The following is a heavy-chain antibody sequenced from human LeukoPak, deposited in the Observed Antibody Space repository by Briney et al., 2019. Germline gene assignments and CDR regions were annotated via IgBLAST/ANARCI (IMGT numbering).Heavy chain of an antibody. V-gene: IGHV5-51*01. D-gene: IGHD3-3*01. Sequence: GESLKISCKGSGYSFTSYWIGWVRQMPGKGLEWMGIIYPGDSDTRYSPSFQGQVTISADKSISTAYLQWSSLKASDTAMYYCARRSYDFWSGYSPEYYYYYMDVWGKGTTVTISS. CDR2: IYPGDSDT. CDR1: GYSFTSYW. J-gene: IGHJ6*03. CDR3: ARRSYDFWSGYSPEYYYYYMDV.